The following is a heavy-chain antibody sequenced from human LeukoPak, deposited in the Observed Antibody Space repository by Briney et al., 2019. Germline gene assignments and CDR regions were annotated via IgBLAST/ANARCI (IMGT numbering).Heavy chain of an antibody. V-gene: IGHV1-2*02. CDR1: GYTFTGYY. CDR2: INPDTGGT. CDR3: ASEGVGHRQPLTYLDY. J-gene: IGHJ4*02. D-gene: IGHD2-2*01. Sequence: GASVKVSCKASGYTFTGYYMHWVRHGPGQGLEWMGWINPDTGGTNFAQKFQGRVTMTRDTTISTAYMELSRLRYEDTALSYCASEGVGHRQPLTYLDYWGQGTLVTVSS.